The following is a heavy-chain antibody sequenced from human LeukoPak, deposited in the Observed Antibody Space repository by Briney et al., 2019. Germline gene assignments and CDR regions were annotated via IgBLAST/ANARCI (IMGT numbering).Heavy chain of an antibody. V-gene: IGHV3-30*04. D-gene: IGHD3-22*01. CDR2: ISYDGGNQ. Sequence: PGRSLRLSCSASELTFSSYAVQWVRQPPGKGLEWVVVISYDGGNQYYADSVKGRFTISRDNSKKALFLQMNSVRTAVTAVYYCARGGSSYYYCDYWGQGTLVTVS. CDR1: ELTFSSYA. J-gene: IGHJ4*02. CDR3: ARGGSSYYYCDY.